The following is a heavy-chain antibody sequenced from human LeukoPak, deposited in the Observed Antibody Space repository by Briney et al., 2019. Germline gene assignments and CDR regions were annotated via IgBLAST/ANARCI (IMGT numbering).Heavy chain of an antibody. V-gene: IGHV1-18*01. CDR3: ARVSPYYYDSSGSYSWFDP. Sequence: ASVKVSCKASGYTFTSYGISWVRQAPGQGLEWMGWIIAYNGNTNYVQKFRDRVTMTTDTSTSTAYMELRSLRSDDTAVYYCARVSPYYYDSSGSYSWFDPWGQGTLVTVSS. CDR1: GYTFTSYG. J-gene: IGHJ5*02. CDR2: IIAYNGNT. D-gene: IGHD3-22*01.